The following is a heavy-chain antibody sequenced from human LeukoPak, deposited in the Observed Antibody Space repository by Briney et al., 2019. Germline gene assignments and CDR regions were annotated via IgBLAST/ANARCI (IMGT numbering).Heavy chain of an antibody. CDR1: GGTFSSYA. CDR3: ASSIVVVPAAIPDYYYYMDV. J-gene: IGHJ6*03. V-gene: IGHV1-69*05. D-gene: IGHD2-2*01. Sequence: ASVKVSCKASGGTFSSYAISWVRQAPGQGLEWMGGIIPIFGTANYAQKFQGRVTITTDESTSTAYMELSSLRSEDTAVYYCASSIVVVPAAIPDYYYYMDVWGKGTTVTVSS. CDR2: IIPIFGTA.